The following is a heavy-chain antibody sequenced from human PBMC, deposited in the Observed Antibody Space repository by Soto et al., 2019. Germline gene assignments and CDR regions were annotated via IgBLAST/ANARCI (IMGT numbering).Heavy chain of an antibody. J-gene: IGHJ6*03. CDR3: AREKYDILTGRHYYYYMDV. Sequence: ASVKVSCKASGYTFTSYDINWVRQATGQGLEWMGWMNPNSGNTGYAQKFQGRVTMTRNTSISTAYMELSSLRSEDTAVYYCAREKYDILTGRHYYYYMDVWGKGTTVTVSS. CDR1: GYTFTSYD. V-gene: IGHV1-8*01. CDR2: MNPNSGNT. D-gene: IGHD3-9*01.